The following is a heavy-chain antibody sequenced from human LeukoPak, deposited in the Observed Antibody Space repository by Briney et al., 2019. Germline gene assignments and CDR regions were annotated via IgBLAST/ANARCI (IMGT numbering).Heavy chain of an antibody. J-gene: IGHJ6*03. CDR3: ARGPSTQYYYYHMDV. CDR2: IYYSGST. CDR1: GGSISSYY. V-gene: IGHV4-59*01. D-gene: IGHD2-2*01. Sequence: SETLSLTCTVSGGSISSYYWSWIRQPPGKGLEWIGYIYYSGSTNYNPSLKSRVTISVDTSKNQFSLKLSSVTAADTAVYYCARGPSTQYYYYHMDVWGKGTTVTVSS.